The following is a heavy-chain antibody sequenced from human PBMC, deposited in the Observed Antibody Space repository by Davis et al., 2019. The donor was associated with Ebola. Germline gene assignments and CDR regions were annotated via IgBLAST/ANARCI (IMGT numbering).Heavy chain of an antibody. V-gene: IGHV3-23*01. Sequence: PGGSLRLSCVASGFTFSSYAMSWVRQAPGKGLEWVSSISGSAGNIYYADSVKGRFTISRDNSKNTHYLQMNSVRVEETALYYCAKGGSSSPYYYGMDVWGQGATVTVSS. CDR1: GFTFSSYA. D-gene: IGHD6-13*01. J-gene: IGHJ6*02. CDR3: AKGGSSSPYYYGMDV. CDR2: ISGSAGNI.